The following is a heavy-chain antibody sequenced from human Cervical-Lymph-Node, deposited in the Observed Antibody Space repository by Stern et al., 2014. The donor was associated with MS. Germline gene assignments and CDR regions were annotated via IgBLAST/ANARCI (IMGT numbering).Heavy chain of an antibody. D-gene: IGHD2-15*01. Sequence: VPLVQSGSEVKKPGASVKVSCKASEYTHNNYLIHWVRQAPGQRPDWMGGINPSGATNYAQKVQDRVTMTTDASTSTFYMELSRLRSEDTAVYYCAVRYCSGGRCYSVPDVWGQGTTVIVSS. CDR3: AVRYCSGGRCYSVPDV. J-gene: IGHJ6*02. CDR1: EYTHNNYL. CDR2: INPSGAT. V-gene: IGHV1-46*02.